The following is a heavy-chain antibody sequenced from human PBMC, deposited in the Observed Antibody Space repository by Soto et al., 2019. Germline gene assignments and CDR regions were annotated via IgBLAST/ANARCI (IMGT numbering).Heavy chain of an antibody. CDR1: GYIFTAYS. CDR3: AREENCSDGICYSEYFQR. D-gene: IGHD2-15*01. J-gene: IGHJ1*01. V-gene: IGHV1-46*01. Sequence: GASVKVSGKASGYIFTAYSMHWVRQAPGQGLEWMGVVNPSGGSTNYAQKFQGRITMTRDTSTSTVYMDLSSLTSEDTAVYYFAREENCSDGICYSEYFQRWGQGTLVTVSS. CDR2: VNPSGGST.